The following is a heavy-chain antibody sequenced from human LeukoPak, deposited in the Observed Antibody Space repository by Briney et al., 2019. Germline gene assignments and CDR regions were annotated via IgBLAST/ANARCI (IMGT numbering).Heavy chain of an antibody. V-gene: IGHV3-23*01. CDR3: AKSSSSGYFDLMGDY. D-gene: IGHD3-22*01. CDR2: ISGSGGST. CDR1: GFSITNYP. Sequence: GGSLRLSCVASGFSITNYPMNWVRQAPGKGLEWVSAISGSGGSTYYADSVKGRFTISRDNSKNTLYLQMNSLRAEDTAVYYCAKSSSSGYFDLMGDYWGQGTLVTVSS. J-gene: IGHJ4*02.